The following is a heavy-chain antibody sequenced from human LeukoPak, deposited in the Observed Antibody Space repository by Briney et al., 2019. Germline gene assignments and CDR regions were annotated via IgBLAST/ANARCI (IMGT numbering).Heavy chain of an antibody. D-gene: IGHD3-10*02. J-gene: IGHJ6*04. CDR1: GFTFSSYE. CDR3: AELGITMIGGV. CDR2: ISSSGSTK. V-gene: IGHV3-48*03. Sequence: GGYLRLSCAASGFTFSSYEMHWVRQAPGKGLEWVSYISSSGSTKYYADSVKGRFTISRDNAKNSLYLQMISPRAEDTAVYYCAELGITMIGGVWGKGTTVTISS.